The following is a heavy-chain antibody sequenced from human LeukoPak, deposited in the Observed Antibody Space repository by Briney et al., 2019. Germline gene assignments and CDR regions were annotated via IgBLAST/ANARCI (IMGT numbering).Heavy chain of an antibody. CDR2: IKQDGSEK. V-gene: IGHV3-7*04. Sequence: GGSLRLSCAASGFTFSSYWMSWVRQAPGKGLEWVANIKQDGSEKYYVDSVKGRFTISRDNAKNSLYLQMNSLRAEDTAVNYCARAGAWWELLHFDYWGQGTLVTVSS. CDR3: ARAGAWWELLHFDY. J-gene: IGHJ4*02. CDR1: GFTFSSYW. D-gene: IGHD1-26*01.